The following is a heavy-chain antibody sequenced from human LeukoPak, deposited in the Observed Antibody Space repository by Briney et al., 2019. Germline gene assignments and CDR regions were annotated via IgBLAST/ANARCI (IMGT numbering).Heavy chain of an antibody. J-gene: IGHJ4*02. Sequence: SETLSLTCTVSGDSISSYYWSWIRQPPGKGLEWIGYIYYSGSTNYNPSLKSRVTISVDTSKNQFSLELSSVTAADTAVYYCARGRQLVTDYWGQGTLVTVSP. V-gene: IGHV4-59*01. CDR3: ARGRQLVTDY. CDR2: IYYSGST. CDR1: GDSISSYY. D-gene: IGHD6-6*01.